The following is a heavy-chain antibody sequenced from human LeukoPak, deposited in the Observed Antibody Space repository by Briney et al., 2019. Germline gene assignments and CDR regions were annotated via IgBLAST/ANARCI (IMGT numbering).Heavy chain of an antibody. CDR3: ARGVRSRWTYDSSGYLNGP. CDR1: GYTFTGYY. J-gene: IGHJ5*02. V-gene: IGHV1-46*01. CDR2: INPSGGST. D-gene: IGHD3-22*01. Sequence: RASVKVSCKASGYTFTGYYMHWVRQAPGQGLEWMGIINPSGGSTSYAQKFQGRVTMTRDTSTSTVYMELSSLRSEDTAVYYCARGVRSRWTYDSSGYLNGPWGQGTLVTVSS.